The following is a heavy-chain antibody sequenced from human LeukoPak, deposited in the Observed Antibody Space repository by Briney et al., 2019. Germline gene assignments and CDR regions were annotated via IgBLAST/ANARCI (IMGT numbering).Heavy chain of an antibody. D-gene: IGHD3-22*01. CDR2: IYPGDSDT. J-gene: IGHJ4*02. CDR3: ASPDYYDSSGYSPGVGY. Sequence: GESLKISCKGSGYSFRSYWIGWVRQMPGKGLEWMGIIYPGDSDTRYSPSFQGQVTISADKSISTAYLQWSSLKASDTAMYYCASPDYYDSSGYSPGVGYWGQGTLVTVSS. CDR1: GYSFRSYW. V-gene: IGHV5-51*01.